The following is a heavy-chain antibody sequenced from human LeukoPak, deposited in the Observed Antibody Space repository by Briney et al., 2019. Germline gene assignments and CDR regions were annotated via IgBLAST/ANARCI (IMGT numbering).Heavy chain of an antibody. J-gene: IGHJ4*02. D-gene: IGHD6-13*01. Sequence: SETLSLTCTVSGGSISSYYWTWIRQPAGKGLEWIGHIYNSGSTNYNPSLKGRVTMSVATSKNQFSLHLSSVTAADTAVYYCARSAFLVTAPGLYYFDYWGQGTLVAVSS. CDR3: ARSAFLVTAPGLYYFDY. V-gene: IGHV4-4*07. CDR2: IYNSGST. CDR1: GGSISSYY.